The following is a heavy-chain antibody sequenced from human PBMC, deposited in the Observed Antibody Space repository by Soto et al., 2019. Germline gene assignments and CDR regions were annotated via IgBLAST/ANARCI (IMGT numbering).Heavy chain of an antibody. D-gene: IGHD2-15*01. CDR2: ISSSGSTI. V-gene: IGHV3-48*03. CDR3: ARAYSKGYCSGGSCYHDY. CDR1: GFTFSSYE. J-gene: IGHJ4*02. Sequence: EVQLVESGGGLVQPGGSLRLSCAASGFTFSSYEMNWVRQAPGKGLEWVSYISSSGSTIYYADSVKGRFTISRDNAKNSLYLQMNSLRAEDTAVYYCARAYSKGYCSGGSCYHDYWGQGTLVTVSS.